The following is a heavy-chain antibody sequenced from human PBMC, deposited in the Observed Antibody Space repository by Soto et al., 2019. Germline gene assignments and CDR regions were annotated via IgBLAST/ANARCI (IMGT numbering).Heavy chain of an antibody. CDR2: IRTKPNSYAT. J-gene: IGHJ4*02. D-gene: IGHD1-1*01. Sequence: EVQLVESGGGLVQPGGSLKLSCVASGLSFRGSAMHWVRQTSGKGLEWVGHIRTKPNSYATTYAASVKGRFTISRDDSKNMAFLQMNSLKSEDTAVYYCAGHGKDGHNLPYWGQGILVTVSS. V-gene: IGHV3-73*02. CDR3: AGHGKDGHNLPY. CDR1: GLSFRGSA.